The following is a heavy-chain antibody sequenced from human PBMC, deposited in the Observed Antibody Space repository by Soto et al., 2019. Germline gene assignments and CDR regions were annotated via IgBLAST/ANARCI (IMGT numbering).Heavy chain of an antibody. CDR2: IYYSGST. CDR1: GRSISSGDYY. V-gene: IGHV4-30-4*01. CDR3: AREASRNWKGVDFDY. Sequence: SETLSLTCTVSGRSISSGDYYWSWIRQPPGKGLEWIGYIYYSGSTYYNPSLKSRVTISVDTSKNQFSLKLSSVTAADTAVYYCAREASRNWKGVDFDYWGQGTLVTVS. D-gene: IGHD1-1*01. J-gene: IGHJ4*02.